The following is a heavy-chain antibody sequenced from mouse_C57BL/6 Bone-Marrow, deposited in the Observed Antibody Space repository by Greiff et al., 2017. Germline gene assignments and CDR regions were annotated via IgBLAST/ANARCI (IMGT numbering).Heavy chain of an antibody. V-gene: IGHV1-69*01. CDR2: IDPSDSYT. J-gene: IGHJ2*01. D-gene: IGHD1-1*01. CDR1: GYTFTSYW. CDR3: AREYGSRSGFDY. Sequence: VQLQQSGAELVMPGASVKLSCKASGYTFTSYWMHWVKQRPGQGLEWIGEIDPSDSYTNYNQKFKGKSTLTVDKSSSTAYMQLSSLTSEDSAVYYCAREYGSRSGFDYWGQGTTLTVSS.